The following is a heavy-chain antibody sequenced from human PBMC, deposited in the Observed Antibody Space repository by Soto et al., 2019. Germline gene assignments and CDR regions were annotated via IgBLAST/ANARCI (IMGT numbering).Heavy chain of an antibody. V-gene: IGHV4-59*01. D-gene: IGHD3-3*01. CDR1: GGSISDYF. Sequence: QVQLQESGPRLVKPSETLSLTCSVSGGSISDYFWNWVRQPPGQGLEWIGDSSYTGGTNYNPSLMSRVTISLDPSNTQFSLNLRSVTAADTAIYSCARSGVEVQGALFFGPEKKTHYYHYYMDVWGEGTTVTVSS. CDR2: SSYTGGT. J-gene: IGHJ6*03. CDR3: ARSGVEVQGALFFGPEKKTHYYHYYMDV.